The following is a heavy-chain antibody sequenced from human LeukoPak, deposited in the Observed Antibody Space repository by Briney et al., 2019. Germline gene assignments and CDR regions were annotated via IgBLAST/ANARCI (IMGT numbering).Heavy chain of an antibody. Sequence: GSSVKVSCKASGGTFSSYAISWVRQAPGQGLEWMGRIIPIFGTANYAQKFQGRVTITTDESTSTAYMELSSLRSEDTAVYYCASSGGGVTFWYVHFDYWGQGTLVTVPA. CDR2: IIPIFGTA. CDR3: ASSGGGVTFWYVHFDY. V-gene: IGHV1-69*05. CDR1: GGTFSSYA. D-gene: IGHD2/OR15-2a*01. J-gene: IGHJ4*02.